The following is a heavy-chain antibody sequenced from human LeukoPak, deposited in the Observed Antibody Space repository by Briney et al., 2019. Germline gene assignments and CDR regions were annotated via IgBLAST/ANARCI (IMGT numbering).Heavy chain of an antibody. CDR1: GGSFSGYY. Sequence: SETLSLTCAVYGGSFSGYYWSWIRQPPGKGLEWIGEINHSGSTNYNPSLKSRVTISVDTSKNQFSLKLSSVTAADTAVYYCASGTGYSSSWFTDYYGMDVWGQGTTVTVSS. V-gene: IGHV4-34*01. CDR2: INHSGST. CDR3: ASGTGYSSSWFTDYYGMDV. D-gene: IGHD6-13*01. J-gene: IGHJ6*02.